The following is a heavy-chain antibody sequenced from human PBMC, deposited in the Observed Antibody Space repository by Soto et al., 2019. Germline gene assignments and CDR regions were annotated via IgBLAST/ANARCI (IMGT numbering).Heavy chain of an antibody. Sequence: AEARCLTCTVSVYSISIGSYVEWIRQPPGKGHEWIASIYHGGTTFYNPSLKRRVTVSVDKSNTQFSLKLRSVTAADTAVYYCAKAHVMVAARSTFDYWGHGTLVTVSS. CDR2: IYHGGTT. V-gene: IGHV4-38-2*02. CDR1: VYSISIGSY. J-gene: IGHJ4*01. D-gene: IGHD2-2*01. CDR3: AKAHVMVAARSTFDY.